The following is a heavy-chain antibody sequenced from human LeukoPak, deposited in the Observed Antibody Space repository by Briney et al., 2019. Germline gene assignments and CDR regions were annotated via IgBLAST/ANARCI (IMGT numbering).Heavy chain of an antibody. D-gene: IGHD3-3*01. Sequence: SETMSLPCTVSGGSLSSYYLCWIRQPPPRGVAWVGYVYYSGSNNYNPSLKRRVSISVHTSKNKFSLKLSAVTAADTAVFYCARDAWDFWWGDNIGANYFDYWGQGTLVTVSA. CDR1: GGSLSSYY. V-gene: IGHV4-59*01. J-gene: IGHJ4*02. CDR2: VYYSGSN. CDR3: ARDAWDFWWGDNIGANYFDY.